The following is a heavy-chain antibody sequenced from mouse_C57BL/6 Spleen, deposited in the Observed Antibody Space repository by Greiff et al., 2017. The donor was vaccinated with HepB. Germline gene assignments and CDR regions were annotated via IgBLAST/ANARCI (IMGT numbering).Heavy chain of an antibody. J-gene: IGHJ3*01. Sequence: QVQLQQSGPELVKPGASVKISCKASGYSFTSYYIHWVKQRPGQGLEWIGWIYPGSGNTKYNEKFKGKATLTADTSSSTAYMQLSSLTSEDSAVYYCAREGLIYGKPAWFAYWGQGTLVTVSA. CDR2: IYPGSGNT. V-gene: IGHV1-66*01. D-gene: IGHD2-1*01. CDR1: GYSFTSYY. CDR3: AREGLIYGKPAWFAY.